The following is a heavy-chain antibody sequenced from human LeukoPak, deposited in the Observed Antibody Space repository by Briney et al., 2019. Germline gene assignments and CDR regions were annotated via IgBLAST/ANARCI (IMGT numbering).Heavy chain of an antibody. CDR2: INGGGDIM. D-gene: IGHD3-10*01. J-gene: IGHJ3*02. Sequence: GGSLRLSCAASGFSLRAYDLIWVRQAPGKGLDWVSIINGGGDIMMYEDSVKGRFTISRDNSKNTFYLQMNSLRVEDTAVYYCAMRDRGYGLDIWGQGTMVTVSS. CDR3: AMRDRGYGLDI. CDR1: GFSLRAYD. V-gene: IGHV3-23*01.